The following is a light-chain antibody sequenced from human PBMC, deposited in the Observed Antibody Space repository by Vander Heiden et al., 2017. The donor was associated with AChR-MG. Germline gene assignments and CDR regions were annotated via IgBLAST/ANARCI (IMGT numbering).Light chain of an antibody. V-gene: IGKV4-1*01. CDR1: QSVLDSSNNKSY. J-gene: IGKJ4*01. Sequence: IVITQTPASLALTLGERATINCRYSQSVLDSSNNKSYVAWYQQKTGQPPMLLIVWASTRESGVPDRCSGSGSGTDFTRTISSLQAEDVAVYYCQQYYSTPGLTFGGGTKVEIK. CDR3: QQYYSTPGLT. CDR2: WAS.